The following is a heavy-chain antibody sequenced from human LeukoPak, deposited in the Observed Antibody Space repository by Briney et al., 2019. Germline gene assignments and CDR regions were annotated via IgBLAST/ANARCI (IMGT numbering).Heavy chain of an antibody. CDR3: AKDPRGSYSRDYYYYMDV. CDR2: ISGSGGST. D-gene: IGHD1-26*01. J-gene: IGHJ6*03. CDR1: GFTFSSYA. V-gene: IGHV3-23*01. Sequence: GGSLRLSCAASGFTFSSYAMSWVRQAPGKGLDWVSAISGSGGSTYYADSVKGRFTISRDNSKNTLYLQMNSLRSEDAAVYYCAKDPRGSYSRDYYYYMDVWGKGTTVTVSS.